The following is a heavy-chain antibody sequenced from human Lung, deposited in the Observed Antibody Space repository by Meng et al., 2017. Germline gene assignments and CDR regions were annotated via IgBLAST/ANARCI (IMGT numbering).Heavy chain of an antibody. D-gene: IGHD2-15*01. CDR2: IDISGRTN. Sequence: GESLKISCAAYGYSFSSYEMNWVRQAPGKGLEWISHIDISGRTNSYADSVQGRLTIFRDNAKNSLYLQLSSLRAEDTASYYCARDDCSGGDCTDFYYYGMDVWGRGTTVTVAS. J-gene: IGHJ6*02. V-gene: IGHV3-48*03. CDR3: ARDDCSGGDCTDFYYYGMDV. CDR1: GYSFSSYE.